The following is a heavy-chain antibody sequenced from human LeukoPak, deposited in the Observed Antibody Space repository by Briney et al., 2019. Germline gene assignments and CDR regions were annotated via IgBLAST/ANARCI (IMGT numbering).Heavy chain of an antibody. Sequence: NPGGSLRLSCAASGFTFSDYYMSWIRQAPGKGLEWISYISTSGTTIYYADSVKGRFTISRDNAKNSLYLQMNSLRAEDTAVYYCARSKARITMIVDFDYWGQGTLVTVSS. D-gene: IGHD3-22*01. V-gene: IGHV3-11*01. J-gene: IGHJ4*02. CDR2: ISTSGTTI. CDR3: ARSKARITMIVDFDY. CDR1: GFTFSDYY.